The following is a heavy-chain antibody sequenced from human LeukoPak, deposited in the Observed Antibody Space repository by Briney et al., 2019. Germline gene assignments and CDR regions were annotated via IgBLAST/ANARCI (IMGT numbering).Heavy chain of an antibody. J-gene: IGHJ4*02. Sequence: TSLETLSLTCAVYGGSFSGYYWSWIRQPPGKGLEWIGEINHSGSTNYNPSLKSRVTISVDTSKNQFSLKLSSVTAADTAVYYCARETGTTFVDYWGQGTLVTVSS. CDR3: ARETGTTFVDY. D-gene: IGHD1-1*01. V-gene: IGHV4-34*01. CDR1: GGSFSGYY. CDR2: INHSGST.